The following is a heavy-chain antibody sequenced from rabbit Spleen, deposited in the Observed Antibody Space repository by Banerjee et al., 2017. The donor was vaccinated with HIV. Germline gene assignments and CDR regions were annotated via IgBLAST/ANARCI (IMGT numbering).Heavy chain of an antibody. V-gene: IGHV1S7*01. CDR2: IDPLFDNT. CDR1: GFDFSSYY. CDR3: VRDQAGYAGYGPYYFYL. Sequence: QLKESGGGLVQPGGSLKLSCEGSGFDFSSYYMSWVRQAPGKGLEWIGYIDPLFDNTYYANWVNGRFSISRENTHNTLYLQLSSLTAADTATYFCVRDQAGYAGYGPYYFYLWGPGTLVTVS. D-gene: IGHD7-1*01. J-gene: IGHJ4*01.